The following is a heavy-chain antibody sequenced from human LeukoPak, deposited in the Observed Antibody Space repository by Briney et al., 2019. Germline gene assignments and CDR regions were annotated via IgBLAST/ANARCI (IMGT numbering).Heavy chain of an antibody. J-gene: IGHJ4*02. CDR1: GGTFSSYA. V-gene: IGHV1-69*13. Sequence: GASVKVSCKDSGGTFSSYAISWVRQAPGQGLEWMGGIIPIFGTANYAQKFQGRVTITADESTSTAYMELSSLRSEDTAVYYCARDLSSGYYPYWGQGTLVTVSS. CDR2: IIPIFGTA. CDR3: ARDLSSGYYPY. D-gene: IGHD3-22*01.